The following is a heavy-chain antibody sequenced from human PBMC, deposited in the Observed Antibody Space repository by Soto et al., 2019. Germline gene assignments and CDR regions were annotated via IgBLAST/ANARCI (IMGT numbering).Heavy chain of an antibody. CDR1: GFTFSSYA. J-gene: IGHJ6*02. Sequence: PGVSLSLSCAASGFTFSSYAMSWVRQAPGKGLEWVSAISGSDDSTYYADSVKGRFTISRDNSKNTLYLQMSSLRADDTAVYYCAPMGVWGQGTTVTVSS. V-gene: IGHV3-23*01. CDR2: ISGSDDST. CDR3: APMGV.